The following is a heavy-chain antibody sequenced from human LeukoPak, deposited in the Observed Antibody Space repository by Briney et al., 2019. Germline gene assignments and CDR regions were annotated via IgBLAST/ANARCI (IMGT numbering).Heavy chain of an antibody. CDR2: INPNSGGT. CDR1: GYAFTGYY. Sequence: GASVKVSCKASGYAFTGYYMHWVRQAPGQGLEWMGWINPNSGGTNYAQKFQGRVTMTRDTSISTAYMELSRLGSDDTAVYYCARSIAATICSFDYWGQGTLVTVSS. CDR3: ARSIAATICSFDY. V-gene: IGHV1-2*02. D-gene: IGHD6-6*01. J-gene: IGHJ4*02.